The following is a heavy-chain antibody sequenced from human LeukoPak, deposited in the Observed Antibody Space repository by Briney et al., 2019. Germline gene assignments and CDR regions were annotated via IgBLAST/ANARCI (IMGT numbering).Heavy chain of an antibody. J-gene: IGHJ4*02. V-gene: IGHV1-69*01. CDR3: ATSDSSGYYDYFDY. CDR2: IIPIFGTA. Sequence: SVKVSCKASGGTFSSYAISWVRQAPGQGLEWMGGIIPIFGTANYAQKFQGRVTITADESTSTAYMELSSLRSEDTAVYYRATSDSSGYYDYFDYWGQGTLVTVSS. D-gene: IGHD3-22*01. CDR1: GGTFSSYA.